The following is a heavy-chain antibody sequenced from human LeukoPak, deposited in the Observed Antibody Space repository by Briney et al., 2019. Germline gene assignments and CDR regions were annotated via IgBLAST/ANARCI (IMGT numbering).Heavy chain of an antibody. D-gene: IGHD3-3*01. V-gene: IGHV3-11*04. CDR1: GFTFSDYY. Sequence: GGSLRLSCAASGFTFSDYYMSWVRQAPGKGLEWVSYISSSGSTIYYADSVKGRFTISRDNAKNSLYLQMNSLRAEDTAVYYCARDRTTIFGVVLDYWGQGTLVTVSS. CDR2: ISSSGSTI. CDR3: ARDRTTIFGVVLDY. J-gene: IGHJ4*02.